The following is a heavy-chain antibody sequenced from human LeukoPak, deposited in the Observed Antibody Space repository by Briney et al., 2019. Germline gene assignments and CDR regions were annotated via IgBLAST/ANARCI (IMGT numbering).Heavy chain of an antibody. Sequence: GGSLRLSCAASGFTFSSYAMSWVRQAPGKGLEWVSAISGSGDSTYYADSVKGRFTISRDNSKNTLYLQMNSLRAEDTAVYYCAKEGDSSSWYDLYDYWGQGTLVTVSS. CDR2: ISGSGDST. CDR3: AKEGDSSSWYDLYDY. J-gene: IGHJ4*02. D-gene: IGHD6-13*01. CDR1: GFTFSSYA. V-gene: IGHV3-23*01.